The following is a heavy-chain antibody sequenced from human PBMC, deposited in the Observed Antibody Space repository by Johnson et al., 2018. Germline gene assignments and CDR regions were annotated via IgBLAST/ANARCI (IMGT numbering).Heavy chain of an antibody. D-gene: IGHD3-10*01. CDR3: GRDDYDGSGKLTGAFDI. CDR1: GFTFSSYG. J-gene: IGHJ3*02. Sequence: QVQLVESGGGVVQPGRSLRLSCAASGFTFSSYGMHWVRQAPGKGLEWVAVIWYDGSNKYYADSVKGRFTISRDNSKNTLYLQMNSLRAEDTAVYFCGRDDYDGSGKLTGAFDIWGQGTMVTVSS. CDR2: IWYDGSNK. V-gene: IGHV3-33*01.